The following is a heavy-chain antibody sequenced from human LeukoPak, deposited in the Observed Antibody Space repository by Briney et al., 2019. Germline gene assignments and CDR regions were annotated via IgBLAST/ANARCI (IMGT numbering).Heavy chain of an antibody. Sequence: PGGSLRLSCAASGFTFSSYEMNWVRQTPGKGLEWLSYISGGGDSIYYADSVKGRFTISRDNAKNSVSLQMNSLRAEDTAVYYCASGSYGSGFYYFYYMDVWGKGTTVTVSS. V-gene: IGHV3-48*03. CDR2: ISGGGDSI. CDR3: ASGSYGSGFYYFYYMDV. CDR1: GFTFSSYE. J-gene: IGHJ6*03. D-gene: IGHD3-10*01.